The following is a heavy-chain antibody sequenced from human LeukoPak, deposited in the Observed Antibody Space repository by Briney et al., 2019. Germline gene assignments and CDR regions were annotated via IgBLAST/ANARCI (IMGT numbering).Heavy chain of an antibody. J-gene: IGHJ3*02. CDR3: ARVVVRGVDLDAFDI. D-gene: IGHD3-10*01. Sequence: ASVKVSCKASGYTFTGYYMHWVRQAPGQGLEWMGWINPNSSGTNYAQKFQGRVTMTRDTSISTAYMELSRLRSDGTAVYYCARVVVRGVDLDAFDIWGQGTMVTVSS. V-gene: IGHV1-2*02. CDR1: GYTFTGYY. CDR2: INPNSSGT.